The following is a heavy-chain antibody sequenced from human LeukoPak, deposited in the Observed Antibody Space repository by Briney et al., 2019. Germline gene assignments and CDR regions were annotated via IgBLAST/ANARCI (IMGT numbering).Heavy chain of an antibody. CDR3: ARDRLGDYDHSGYYDK. V-gene: IGHV3-11*01. CDR1: GFTFSDYY. Sequence: PGGSLRLSCAASGFTFSDYYMSWIRQAPGKGLEWVSYICDSGRTIYYADSVKGQFTIPRDNAKNSVYLQMNNLGAEDTAVYYCARDRLGDYDHSGYYDKWGQGTLVTVSS. J-gene: IGHJ4*02. D-gene: IGHD3-22*01. CDR2: ICDSGRTI.